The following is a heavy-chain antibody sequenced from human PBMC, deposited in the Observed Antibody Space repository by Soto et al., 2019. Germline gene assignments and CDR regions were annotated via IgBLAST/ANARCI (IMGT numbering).Heavy chain of an antibody. CDR1: GGSISSYY. D-gene: IGHD1-26*01. CDR2: IYYSGST. J-gene: IGHJ4*02. V-gene: IGHV4-59*01. CDR3: ARRYGGNFDY. Sequence: PSETLSLTCTVSGGSISSYYWSWIRQPPGKGLEWIGYIYYSGSTNYHPSLKSRVTISVDTSKNQFSLKLSSVTAADTAVYYCARRYGGNFDYWGQGTPVTVSS.